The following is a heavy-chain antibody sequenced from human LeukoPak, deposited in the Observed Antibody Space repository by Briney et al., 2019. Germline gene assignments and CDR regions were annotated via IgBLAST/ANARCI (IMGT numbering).Heavy chain of an antibody. CDR3: AELGITMIGGV. Sequence: PGGSLRLSCAVSKFTFSSSAMNWVRQAPGKGLEWVSYISSSGSTIYYADSVKGRFTISRDNAKNSLYLQMNSLRAEDTAVYYCAELGITMIGGVWGKGTTVTVSS. D-gene: IGHD3-10*02. V-gene: IGHV3-48*03. J-gene: IGHJ6*04. CDR2: ISSSGSTI. CDR1: KFTFSSSA.